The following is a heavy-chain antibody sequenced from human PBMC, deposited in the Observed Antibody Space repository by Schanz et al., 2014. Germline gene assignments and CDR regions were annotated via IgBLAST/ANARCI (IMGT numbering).Heavy chain of an antibody. D-gene: IGHD5-18*01. CDR3: AKLDGYAYGSMGQEYFDY. J-gene: IGHJ4*02. Sequence: VQLLESGGGLVQPGGSLRLSCVASGFTFSSFSMNWVRQTPEKGLEWVAFIHYDGTYKYYADSVKGRFTISRDNSENTLYLQMISLRAEDTAVYYCAKLDGYAYGSMGQEYFDYWGQGTLVAVSS. V-gene: IGHV3-30*02. CDR2: IHYDGTYK. CDR1: GFTFSSFS.